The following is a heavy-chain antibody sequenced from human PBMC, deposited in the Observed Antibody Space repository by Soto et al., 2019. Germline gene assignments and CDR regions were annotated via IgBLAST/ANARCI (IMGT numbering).Heavy chain of an antibody. D-gene: IGHD5-12*01. CDR2: LYWVGDL. CDR3: AHGYVQLLSTFHYFDS. Sequence: ASGPTLVNPTQTLTLTCDFSGFSLNGNGPGVGSIPPPPGKAMVWPTLLYWVGDLRNSPALKSRLTITQDPSKDQVVLTMTNMDPTDSGTYYCAHGYVQLLSTFHYFDSWGQVIRVTVSS. CDR1: GFSLNGNGPG. J-gene: IGHJ4*02. V-gene: IGHV2-5*02.